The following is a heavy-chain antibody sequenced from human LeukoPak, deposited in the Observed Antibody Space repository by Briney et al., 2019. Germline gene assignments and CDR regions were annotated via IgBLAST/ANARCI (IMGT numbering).Heavy chain of an antibody. Sequence: SETLSLTCAVYGGSFSGYYWSWIRQPPGKGLEWIGYIYYSGSTNYNPSLKSRATISVDTSKNQFSLKLSSVTAADTAVYYCARVSYGSGSYVLDYWGQGTLVTVSS. D-gene: IGHD3-10*01. J-gene: IGHJ4*02. CDR2: IYYSGST. CDR3: ARVSYGSGSYVLDY. CDR1: GGSFSGYY. V-gene: IGHV4-59*01.